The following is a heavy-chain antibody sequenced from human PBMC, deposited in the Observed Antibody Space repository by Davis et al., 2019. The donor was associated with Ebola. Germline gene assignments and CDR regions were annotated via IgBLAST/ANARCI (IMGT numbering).Heavy chain of an antibody. CDR3: ARDAFSVTLFDY. CDR1: GFTFSHYY. D-gene: IGHD4-17*01. CDR2: LGTSADT. V-gene: IGHV3-69-1*01. Sequence: GESLKISCAASGFTFSHYYMSWIRQAPGKGLEWVSTLGTSADTYYADSVKGRFTISSDNAKNSLYLQMNSLRAEDTAVYYCARDAFSVTLFDYWGQGTRVTVSS. J-gene: IGHJ4*02.